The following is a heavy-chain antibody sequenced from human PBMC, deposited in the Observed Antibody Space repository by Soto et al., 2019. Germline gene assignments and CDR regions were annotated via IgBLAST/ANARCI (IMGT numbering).Heavy chain of an antibody. D-gene: IGHD2-2*01. J-gene: IGHJ4*02. V-gene: IGHV3-33*08. CDR2: IWADGSNK. CDR1: GFTFRNYD. CDR3: AKGHTPGEISMPRTFDN. Sequence: QVQLVESGGGVDQPGRTLRLSCEATGFTFRNYDMHWVRQRPGKALEWVAVIWADGSNKYYLDSVKGRFTISRDNSKNSVYLQMNSLMADDSAVYYCAKGHTPGEISMPRTFDNWGQGTLVTVSS.